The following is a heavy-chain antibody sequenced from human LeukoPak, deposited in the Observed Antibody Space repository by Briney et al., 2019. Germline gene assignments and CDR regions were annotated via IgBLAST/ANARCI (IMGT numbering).Heavy chain of an antibody. D-gene: IGHD5-24*01. CDR2: FSAAGGST. CDR1: GFTFSSYA. Sequence: SGGSLRLSCAASGFTFSSYAMSWVRQAPGEGLDWVSTFSAAGGSTYYADSVKGRFTISRDNSKNTLYLQMNSLRAEDTAVYYCAKRWLQSNPHFDYWGQGTLVTVSS. J-gene: IGHJ4*02. V-gene: IGHV3-23*01. CDR3: AKRWLQSNPHFDY.